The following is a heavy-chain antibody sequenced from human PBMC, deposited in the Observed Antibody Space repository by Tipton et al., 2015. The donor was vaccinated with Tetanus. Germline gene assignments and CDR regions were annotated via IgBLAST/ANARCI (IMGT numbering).Heavy chain of an antibody. CDR1: GGSFSDYY. Sequence: TLSLTCAVYGGSFSDYYWSWIRQPPGKGLEWIGEIIHSGSTNYNPSLKSRVTISVDTSKNQFSLKLSSVTAADTAVYYCAREPWGYYYGSGVPYYFDYWGQGTLATVSS. J-gene: IGHJ4*02. V-gene: IGHV4-34*12. CDR3: AREPWGYYYGSGVPYYFDY. D-gene: IGHD3-10*01. CDR2: IIHSGST.